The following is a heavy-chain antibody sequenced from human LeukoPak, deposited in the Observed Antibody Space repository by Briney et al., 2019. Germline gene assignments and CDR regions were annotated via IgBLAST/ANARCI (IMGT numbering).Heavy chain of an antibody. CDR2: IYYSGST. CDR3: ASGFDSSGYNDY. J-gene: IGHJ4*02. V-gene: IGHV4-59*08. CDR1: GGSISSYY. D-gene: IGHD3-22*01. Sequence: PSETLSLTCTASGGSISSYYWGWIRQPPGKGLEWIGYIYYSGSTNYNPSLKSRVTISVDTSKNQFSLKLSSVTAADTAVYYCASGFDSSGYNDYWGQGTLVTVSS.